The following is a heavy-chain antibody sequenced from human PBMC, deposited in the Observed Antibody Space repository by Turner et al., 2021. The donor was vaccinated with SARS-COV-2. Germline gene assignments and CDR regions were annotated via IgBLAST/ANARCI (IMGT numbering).Heavy chain of an antibody. CDR2: IKPDGSEK. CDR1: EYTFSSFW. Sequence: EVQLVESGGGLVHPGGSLRLSCAASEYTFSSFWMNWVRQAPGKGLEWVANIKPDGSEKYYGDSVKGRFTISRDNAKNSLYLQMNSLRAEDTAVYYCARDTPTYYYDSSGYYTEWYFDYWGQGTLVTVSS. CDR3: ARDTPTYYYDSSGYYTEWYFDY. V-gene: IGHV3-7*01. D-gene: IGHD3-22*01. J-gene: IGHJ4*02.